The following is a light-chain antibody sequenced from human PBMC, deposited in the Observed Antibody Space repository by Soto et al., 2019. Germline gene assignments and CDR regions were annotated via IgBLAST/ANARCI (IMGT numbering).Light chain of an antibody. CDR3: QQYYSYPLT. J-gene: IGKJ3*01. Sequence: AIRMTQSPSSLSASTGDRVTITCRASQGISSYLAWYQQKPGKAPKVLIYAASTLQSGVPSRFSGSGSGTDFTLTISHLQSEDSATYYCQQYYSYPLTFGPGTKVDIK. CDR1: QGISSY. CDR2: AAS. V-gene: IGKV1-8*01.